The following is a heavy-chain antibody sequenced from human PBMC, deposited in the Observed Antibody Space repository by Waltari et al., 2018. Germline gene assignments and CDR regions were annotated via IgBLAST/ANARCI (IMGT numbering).Heavy chain of an antibody. Sequence: EVQLVESGGGLVQPGGSLRLSCAASGFTFSSYSMNWVRQAPGKGLEWVSYISSSSSSIYYADSVKGRFTISRDNAKNSLYLQMNSLRAEDTAVYYCARASWYYGSGTARGYFDYWGQGTLVTVSS. J-gene: IGHJ4*02. D-gene: IGHD3-10*01. V-gene: IGHV3-48*04. CDR3: ARASWYYGSGTARGYFDY. CDR2: ISSSSSSI. CDR1: GFTFSSYS.